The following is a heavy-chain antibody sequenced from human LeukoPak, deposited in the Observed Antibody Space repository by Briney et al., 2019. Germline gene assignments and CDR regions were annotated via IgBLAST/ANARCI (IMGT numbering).Heavy chain of an antibody. CDR1: GYTLTGYY. CDR2: INPNSGGT. CDR3: ASNYYYDSRRTYFQH. D-gene: IGHD3-22*01. V-gene: IGHV1-2*02. Sequence: ASVTVSCKASGYTLTGYYMHWVRQAPGQGLEWMGWINPNSGGTNYAQKFQGRVTMTRDTSISTAYMELSRLRSDDTAVYYCASNYYYDSRRTYFQHWGQGTLVTVSS. J-gene: IGHJ1*01.